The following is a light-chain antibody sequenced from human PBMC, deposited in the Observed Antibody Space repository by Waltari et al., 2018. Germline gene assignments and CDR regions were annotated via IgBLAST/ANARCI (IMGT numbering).Light chain of an antibody. Sequence: EIVMTQSPATLSVSPGERATLSCRASQSVSSNLAWYQRKPGQAPRLLSYGASARATDIPARFSGSGSGTEFTLTISSLQSEDFAVYYCQQYNDWLGTFGQGTKLEIK. CDR3: QQYNDWLGT. J-gene: IGKJ2*01. V-gene: IGKV3-15*01. CDR1: QSVSSN. CDR2: GAS.